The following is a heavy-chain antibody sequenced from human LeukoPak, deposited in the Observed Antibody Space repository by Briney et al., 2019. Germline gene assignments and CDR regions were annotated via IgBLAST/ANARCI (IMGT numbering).Heavy chain of an antibody. D-gene: IGHD4-11*01. Sequence: GGSLRLSCVASGFALSNYWMFWVRHVPGKGLECLSRNNGDGSRTDYADSVKGRFTVSRDNAKNTLYSQMNSLRGEDTAVYYCARDPRSKGLDPWGQGTLVTVSS. CDR2: NNGDGSRT. CDR3: ARDPRSKGLDP. CDR1: GFALSNYW. V-gene: IGHV3-74*01. J-gene: IGHJ5*02.